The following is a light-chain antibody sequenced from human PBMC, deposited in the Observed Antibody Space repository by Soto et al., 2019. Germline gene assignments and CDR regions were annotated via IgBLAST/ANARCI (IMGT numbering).Light chain of an antibody. CDR2: GGS. Sequence: PGERATLSCRASQTVGSTYLAWYQHKPGQAPRLLIYGGSSRATGIPERFSASASETDFTLTISSLELEDFAVYFCQQYGSSPTTFGQGTRLEI. CDR1: QTVGSTY. V-gene: IGKV3-20*01. CDR3: QQYGSSPTT. J-gene: IGKJ2*01.